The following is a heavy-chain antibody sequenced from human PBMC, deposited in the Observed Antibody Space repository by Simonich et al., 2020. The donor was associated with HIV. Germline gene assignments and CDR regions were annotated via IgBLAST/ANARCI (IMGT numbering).Heavy chain of an antibody. CDR2: INTNTGPP. D-gene: IGHD1-7*01. V-gene: IGHV7-4-1*02. J-gene: IGHJ5*02. Sequence: QVQLVQSGSELKKPGASVKVSCKASGYTFTSYAMNWGRQAPGQGREWMGWINTNTGPPPYVQGFTGRFVFPLDTSVSTAYLQISSLKAEDTAVYYCARVAGTRPGTNWFDPWGQGTLVTVSS. CDR1: GYTFTSYA. CDR3: ARVAGTRPGTNWFDP.